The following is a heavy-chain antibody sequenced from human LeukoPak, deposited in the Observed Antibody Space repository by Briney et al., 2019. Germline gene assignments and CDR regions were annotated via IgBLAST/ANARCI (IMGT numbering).Heavy chain of an antibody. CDR3: ARGDYDYVWGTYRYSGPDY. D-gene: IGHD3-16*02. J-gene: IGHJ4*02. Sequence: SGGSLRLSCASSGFTFSSYDMHWVRQAPGKGLEWVSYISSSSSTIYYADSVKGRFTISRDNAKNSLYLQMNSLRAEDTAVYYCARGDYDYVWGTYRYSGPDYWGQGTLVTVSS. CDR2: ISSSSSTI. CDR1: GFTFSSYD. V-gene: IGHV3-48*04.